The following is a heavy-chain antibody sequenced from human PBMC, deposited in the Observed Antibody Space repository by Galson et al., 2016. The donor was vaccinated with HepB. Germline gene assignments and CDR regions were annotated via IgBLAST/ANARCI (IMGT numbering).Heavy chain of an antibody. Sequence: SLRLSCAASGFSFHRLGMHWVRQAPGTRLEWVAVIWYDGSESEYLDSVQGRFTVSRDNSKKTLYLQMDSLRNDDTAVYYCARGKGADYKDAFELWGQGTRVTVSS. CDR2: IWYDGSES. J-gene: IGHJ3*01. V-gene: IGHV3-33*01. D-gene: IGHD4-11*01. CDR1: GFSFHRLG. CDR3: ARGKGADYKDAFEL.